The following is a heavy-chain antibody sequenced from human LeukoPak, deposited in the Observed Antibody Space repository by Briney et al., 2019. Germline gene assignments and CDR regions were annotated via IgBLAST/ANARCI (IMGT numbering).Heavy chain of an antibody. D-gene: IGHD1-14*01. CDR3: AKDNPLDY. Sequence: GGSLRLSCAASGFTFSSYAMSWVRQAPGKGLEWVSVISGSGGITYYADSVKGQFTISRDNSKNTLYLHIKSLRAEDTAVYYCAKDNPLDYWGQGTLVIVSS. CDR2: ISGSGGIT. J-gene: IGHJ4*02. CDR1: GFTFSSYA. V-gene: IGHV3-23*01.